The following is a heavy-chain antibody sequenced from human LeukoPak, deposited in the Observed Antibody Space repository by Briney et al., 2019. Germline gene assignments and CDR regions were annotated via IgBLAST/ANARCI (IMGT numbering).Heavy chain of an antibody. J-gene: IGHJ5*02. CDR1: GYIFSSYW. V-gene: IGHV5-51*01. CDR2: IYPDDCDT. Sequence: GESLQISCKASGYIFSSYWIAWVRQLPGKGLEWVGIIYPDDCDTSYSPSFQGQVTISADKSISTSYLQWSSLKASDTALYYCARLLTMVRGVIRSAWFDPWGQGTLVTVSS. CDR3: ARLLTMVRGVIRSAWFDP. D-gene: IGHD3-10*01.